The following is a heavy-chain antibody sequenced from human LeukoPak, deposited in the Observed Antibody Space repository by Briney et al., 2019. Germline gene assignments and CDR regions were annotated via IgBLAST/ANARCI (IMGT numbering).Heavy chain of an antibody. Sequence: GGSLRLSCTGSGFMFNAYWMTWVRKAPGMGLEWVGNIRRDRGEIFYVDSVRGRFAISRDNAKNSLYLHLNSLRAEDTAVYYCARTKTERFLDLWGRGTLVTVSS. CDR1: GFMFNAYW. CDR2: IRRDRGEI. V-gene: IGHV3-7*01. CDR3: ARTKTERFLDL. J-gene: IGHJ2*01. D-gene: IGHD2-21*02.